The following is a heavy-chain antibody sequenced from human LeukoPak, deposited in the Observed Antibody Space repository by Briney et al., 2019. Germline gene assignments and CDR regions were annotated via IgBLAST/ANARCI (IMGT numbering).Heavy chain of an antibody. CDR2: ISSSSSTI. CDR1: GFTFSSYS. J-gene: IGHJ4*02. CDR3: ARDPPYYYDSSGYWSDYFDY. V-gene: IGHV3-48*04. D-gene: IGHD3-22*01. Sequence: PGGSLRLSCAASGFTFSSYSMNWVRQAPGKGLEWVSYISSSSSTIYYADSVKGRFTISRDNAKNSLYLQMNSLRAEDTAVYYCARDPPYYYDSSGYWSDYFDYWGQGTLVTVSS.